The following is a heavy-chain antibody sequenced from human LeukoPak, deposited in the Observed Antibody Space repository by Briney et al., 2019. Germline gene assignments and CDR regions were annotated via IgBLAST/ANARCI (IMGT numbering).Heavy chain of an antibody. D-gene: IGHD4-17*01. CDR3: ARDRYGDHTYFDY. CDR2: IYHSGST. V-gene: IGHV4-30-2*01. Sequence: SETLSLTCAVSGGSISSGGYSWSWIRQPPGKGLEWIGYIYHSGSTYYNPSLKSRVTISVDRSKNQFSLKLSSVTAADTAVYYCARDRYGDHTYFDYWGQGTLVTVSS. CDR1: GGSISSGGYS. J-gene: IGHJ4*02.